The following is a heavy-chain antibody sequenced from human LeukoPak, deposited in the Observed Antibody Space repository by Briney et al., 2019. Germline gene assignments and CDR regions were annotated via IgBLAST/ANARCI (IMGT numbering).Heavy chain of an antibody. Sequence: SETLSLTCSVSGGSMYSNYWSWIRQTAGKGLEWIGRFYVGVGPNYNPSFKSRVTMSVDTSKNQLVLKLSAVTAADMAVYYCAGMRPYDSTGYSPGHYMDVWGKGTTVTVSS. CDR2: FYVGVGP. D-gene: IGHD3-22*01. V-gene: IGHV4-4*07. CDR1: GGSMYSNY. CDR3: AGMRPYDSTGYSPGHYMDV. J-gene: IGHJ6*03.